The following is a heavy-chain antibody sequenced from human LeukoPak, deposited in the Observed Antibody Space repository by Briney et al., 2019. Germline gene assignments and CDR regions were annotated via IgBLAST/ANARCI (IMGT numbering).Heavy chain of an antibody. CDR1: GGSISSYY. CDR3: AREDDYGDYSRAFDI. CDR2: IHFSGST. V-gene: IGHV4-59*01. Sequence: XETLSLTCTVSGGSISSYYWSWIRQPPGKGLEWIGYIHFSGSTNYNPSLKSRLTISVDTSKNQFSLRLSFVTAADTAVYYCAREDDYGDYSRAFDIWGQGTRVTVSP. J-gene: IGHJ3*02. D-gene: IGHD4-17*01.